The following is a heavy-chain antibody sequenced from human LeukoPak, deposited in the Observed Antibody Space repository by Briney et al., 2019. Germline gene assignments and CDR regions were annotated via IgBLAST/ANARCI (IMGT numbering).Heavy chain of an antibody. CDR2: INHSVST. Sequence: SETLSLTCAVYGGSFSGYYWSWIRQPPGKGLEWIGEINHSVSTHYNPSLKSRVTISVDTSKNQFSLKLSSVTAADTAVYYCARVVGATLDYWGQGTLVTVSS. J-gene: IGHJ4*02. CDR1: GGSFSGYY. CDR3: ARVVGATLDY. D-gene: IGHD1-26*01. V-gene: IGHV4-34*01.